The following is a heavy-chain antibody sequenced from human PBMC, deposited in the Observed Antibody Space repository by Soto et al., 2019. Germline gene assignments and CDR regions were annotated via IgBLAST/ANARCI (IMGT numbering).Heavy chain of an antibody. CDR1: GGSFNNYC. CDR3: ARGDYGQYDAYNWFDP. J-gene: IGHJ5*02. CDR2: VCPGGRT. D-gene: IGHD3-10*01. V-gene: IGHV4-34*02. Sequence: QVRLQQWGAGLVRPSETLSLTCAVYGGSFNNYCWSWIRQPPGKGLEWIGEVCPGGRTNYSPTLKREVRIAVGGCKNQSSLRLTSVTVADTAVYYCARGDYGQYDAYNWFDPWGQGNLVIVAS.